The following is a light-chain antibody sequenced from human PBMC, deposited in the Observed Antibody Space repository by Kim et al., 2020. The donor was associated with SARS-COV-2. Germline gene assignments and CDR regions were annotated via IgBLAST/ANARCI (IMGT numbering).Light chain of an antibody. CDR2: KDS. CDR1: VLAKKY. CDR3: YSAADNHRV. V-gene: IGLV3-27*01. J-gene: IGLJ3*02. Sequence: SYELTQPSSVSVSPGQTARITCPGDVLAKKYARWFQQKPGQAPILVIYKDSERPSGIPERFSGSSSGTTVTLTISGAQVADEADYYCYSAADNHRVFGGGTQLTVL.